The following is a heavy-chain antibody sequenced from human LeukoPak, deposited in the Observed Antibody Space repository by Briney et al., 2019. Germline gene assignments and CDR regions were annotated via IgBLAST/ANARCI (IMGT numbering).Heavy chain of an antibody. J-gene: IGHJ4*02. CDR1: GFTFSTYA. D-gene: IGHD2-15*01. CDR3: AARPGEVAVPYDY. CDR2: ISRGGDVT. V-gene: IGHV3-23*01. Sequence: PGGSLRLSCAASGFTFSTYAMTWVRQAPGKGLEWVSLISRGGDVTYYADSVKGRFTISRDSSENTLYLQMHSLRAEDTAVYYCAARPGEVAVPYDYWGQGTLVTVSS.